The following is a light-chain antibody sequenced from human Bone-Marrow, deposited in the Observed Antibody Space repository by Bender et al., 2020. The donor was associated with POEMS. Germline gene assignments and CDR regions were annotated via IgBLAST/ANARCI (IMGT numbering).Light chain of an antibody. Sequence: QSVLTQPPSVSGAPGQRVTISCTGSSSNTGSGYDINWYQHLPGTAPKLLIYGYNNRPSGVPGRFSGSKSGTSASLAITGLQAEDEADYYCQSYDNSLSGPNWVFGGGTKLTVL. CDR1: SSNTGSGYD. V-gene: IGLV1-40*01. CDR3: QSYDNSLSGPNWV. J-gene: IGLJ3*02. CDR2: GYN.